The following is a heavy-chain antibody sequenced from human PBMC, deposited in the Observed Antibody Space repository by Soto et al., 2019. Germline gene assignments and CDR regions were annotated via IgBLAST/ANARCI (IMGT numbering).Heavy chain of an antibody. CDR3: AREVGATTRDYNNWFDP. CDR2: IYTSGST. Sequence: SETLSLTCTVSGGSISSYYWSWIRQPAGKGLEWIGRIYTSGSTNYNPSLKSRVTMSVDTSKNQFSLKLSSVTAADTAVYYCAREVGATTRDYNNWFDPWGQGTLVTVSS. V-gene: IGHV4-4*07. J-gene: IGHJ5*02. CDR1: GGSISSYY. D-gene: IGHD1-26*01.